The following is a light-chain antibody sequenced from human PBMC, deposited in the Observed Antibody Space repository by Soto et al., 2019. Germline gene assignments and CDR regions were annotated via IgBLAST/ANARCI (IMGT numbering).Light chain of an antibody. V-gene: IGKV3-11*01. J-gene: IGKJ1*01. CDR1: QYINTR. Sequence: EIVLTQSPATLSSFPGDRVTLSCRDSQYINTRLAWYQHRPGQAPRLLIYQTSIRAAGIPARFSASGTGTDFTLTISDVQPEDFAVYYCHQRQSWPRTFGQGTKVDI. CDR3: HQRQSWPRT. CDR2: QTS.